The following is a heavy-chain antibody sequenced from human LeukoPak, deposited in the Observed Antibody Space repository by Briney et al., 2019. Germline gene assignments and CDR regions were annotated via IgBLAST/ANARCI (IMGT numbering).Heavy chain of an antibody. Sequence: SETLSLTCTVSGGSISSYYWSWIRQPPGKGLEWIGYIYCSGSTNYNPSLKSRVTISVDTSKNQFSLKLSSVTAADTAVYYCARGTDLSGGDCGDAFDIWGQGTMVTVSS. J-gene: IGHJ3*02. V-gene: IGHV4-59*01. D-gene: IGHD2-21*02. CDR2: IYCSGST. CDR3: ARGTDLSGGDCGDAFDI. CDR1: GGSISSYY.